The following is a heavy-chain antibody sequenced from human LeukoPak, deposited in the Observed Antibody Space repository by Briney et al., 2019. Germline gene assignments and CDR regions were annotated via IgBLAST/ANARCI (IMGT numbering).Heavy chain of an antibody. J-gene: IGHJ4*02. CDR1: GGSISSYY. D-gene: IGHD3-10*01. CDR2: IYSSGST. CDR3: ARTSARGAQFDY. V-gene: IGHV4-4*07. Sequence: SETLSLTCSVSGGSISSYYWSWVRQPAGKGLEWIGRIYSSGSTNYNPSLKTRVTMSLDTSKNQFSLNLTTVTAADTAVYYCARTSARGAQFDYWGQGTLVTVSS.